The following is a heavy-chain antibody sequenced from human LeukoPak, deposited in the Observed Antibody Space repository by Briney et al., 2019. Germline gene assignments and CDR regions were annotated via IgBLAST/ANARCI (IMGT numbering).Heavy chain of an antibody. CDR1: GGPISSYY. CDR2: IYYSGST. CDR3: ARETVRGVTL. V-gene: IGHV4-59*01. J-gene: IGHJ4*02. D-gene: IGHD3-10*01. Sequence: SETLSLTCTVSGGPISSYYWSWIRQPPGKGLEWIGYIYYSGSTNYNPSLKSRVTISVDTSKNQFSLKLSSVTAADTAVYYCARETVRGVTLWGQGTLVTVSS.